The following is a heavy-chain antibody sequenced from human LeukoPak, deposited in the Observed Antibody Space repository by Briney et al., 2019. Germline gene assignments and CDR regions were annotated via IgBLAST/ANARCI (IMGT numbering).Heavy chain of an antibody. CDR2: IYYSGST. D-gene: IGHD3-9*01. J-gene: IGHJ4*02. CDR1: GGSISSSSYY. CDR3: ARANYDILTGYPRYYFDY. Sequence: SETLSLTCTVSGGSISSSSYYWGWIRQPPGKGLEWIGSIYYSGSTYYNPSLKSRVTISVDTSKNQFSLKLSSVTAADTAVYYCARANYDILTGYPRYYFDYWGQGTLVTVSS. V-gene: IGHV4-39*01.